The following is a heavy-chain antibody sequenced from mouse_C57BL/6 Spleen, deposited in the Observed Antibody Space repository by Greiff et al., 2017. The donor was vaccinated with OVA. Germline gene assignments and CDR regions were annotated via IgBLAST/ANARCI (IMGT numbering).Heavy chain of an antibody. J-gene: IGHJ4*01. D-gene: IGHD1-1*01. V-gene: IGHV14-1*01. CDR2: IDPEDGDT. CDR1: GFNIKDYY. CDR3: TTDYYYGSSYDYAMDY. Sequence: VQLQQSGAELVRPGASVKLSCTASGFNIKDYYMHWVKQRPEQGLEWIGRIDPEDGDTEYAPKFQGKATMTADTSSNTAYLQLSSLTSEDTAVYYCTTDYYYGSSYDYAMDYWGQGTSVTVSS.